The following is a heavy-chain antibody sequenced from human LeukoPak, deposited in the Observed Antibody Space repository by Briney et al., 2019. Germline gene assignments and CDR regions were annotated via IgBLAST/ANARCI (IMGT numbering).Heavy chain of an antibody. Sequence: SETLSLTCSVSGYSISSGYFWGWIRQPPGKGPEWIATTHHSGATYYNPSLKSRVTLSVDTSKNQVSLKMTSVTAADTAVYYCTREVWGSTFPDYWGQGTLVTVSS. V-gene: IGHV4-38-2*02. J-gene: IGHJ4*02. CDR1: GYSISSGYF. CDR2: THHSGAT. D-gene: IGHD7-27*01. CDR3: TREVWGSTFPDY.